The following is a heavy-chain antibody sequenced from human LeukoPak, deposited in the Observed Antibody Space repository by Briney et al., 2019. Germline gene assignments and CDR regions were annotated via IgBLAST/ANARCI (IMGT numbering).Heavy chain of an antibody. CDR2: IKQDGSEK. V-gene: IGHV3-7*01. D-gene: IGHD3-10*01. Sequence: GGSLRLSCAASGFTFNTYWMSWVRQAPGKGLEWVANIKQDGSEKYYVDSVKGRFTISRDNAKNSLNLQMNSLRAEDTAIYYCAREGVVLWFGELLSIGMDVWGQGTTVTVSS. CDR3: AREGVVLWFGELLSIGMDV. J-gene: IGHJ6*02. CDR1: GFTFNTYW.